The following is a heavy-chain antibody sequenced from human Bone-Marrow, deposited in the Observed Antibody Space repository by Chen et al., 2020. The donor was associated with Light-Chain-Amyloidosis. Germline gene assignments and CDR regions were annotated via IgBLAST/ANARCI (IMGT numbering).Heavy chain of an antibody. V-gene: IGHV5-51*01. CDR2: IYPDDSDA. CDR3: ARRSDGYNFDY. J-gene: IGHJ4*02. D-gene: IGHD2-21*01. Sequence: EVQLEQSGPDVKKPGESLKLSRKGSGYTFPNYWIGWVRQMPGKGLEWMGVIYPDDSDARYSPSFEGQVTISADKSITTVYLQWRSLKASDTTMYYCARRSDGYNFDYWGQGTLVTVSS. CDR1: GYTFPNYW.